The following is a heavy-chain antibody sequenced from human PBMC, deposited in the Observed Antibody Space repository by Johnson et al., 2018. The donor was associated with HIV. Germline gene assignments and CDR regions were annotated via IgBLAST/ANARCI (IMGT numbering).Heavy chain of an antibody. CDR1: GFTFSSYA. Sequence: QVQLVESGGGVVQPGRSLRLSCAASGFTFSSYAMHWVRQAPGKGLEWVAVISYDGSNKYYADSVKGRFTISRDNSKNTLYLQMNSLRAEDTAVYYCARDPYTSAGNPFDIWGQGTRVTVS. CDR3: ARDPYTSAGNPFDI. CDR2: ISYDGSNK. J-gene: IGHJ3*02. D-gene: IGHD3-10*01. V-gene: IGHV3-30*04.